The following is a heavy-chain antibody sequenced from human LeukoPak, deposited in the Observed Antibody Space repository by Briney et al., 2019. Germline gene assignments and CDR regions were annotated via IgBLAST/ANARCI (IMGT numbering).Heavy chain of an antibody. D-gene: IGHD6-13*01. CDR2: ISYDGSNK. Sequence: GGSLRLSCAASGFTFSSHGMHWARQAPGKGLEWVTFISYDGSNKYYADSVKGRFTISRDNSKNTLYLQVDSLRPEDTAVYYCARGGAAGIYGMDVWGQGA. CDR1: GFTFSSHG. J-gene: IGHJ6*02. V-gene: IGHV3-30*02. CDR3: ARGGAAGIYGMDV.